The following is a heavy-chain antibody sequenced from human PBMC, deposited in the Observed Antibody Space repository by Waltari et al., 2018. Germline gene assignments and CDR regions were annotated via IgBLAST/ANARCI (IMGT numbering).Heavy chain of an antibody. CDR3: AKDYLLEGYCSSTSCYTRAFDI. CDR2: ISGSGGST. D-gene: IGHD2-2*02. V-gene: IGHV3-23*01. J-gene: IGHJ3*02. Sequence: ELQLLEPGVGLVQPGGSLRLTCPASGFTFSSYAMSWVCQAQGKGLEWGAAISGSGGSTYYADSVKGRFTITRDNSNNTVYLQMNSLRAEDTAVYYCAKDYLLEGYCSSTSCYTRAFDIWGQGTMVTVSS. CDR1: GFTFSSYA.